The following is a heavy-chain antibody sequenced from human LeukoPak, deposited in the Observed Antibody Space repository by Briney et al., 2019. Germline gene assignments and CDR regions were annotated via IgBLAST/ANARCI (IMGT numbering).Heavy chain of an antibody. Sequence: PGGSLRLSCAASGFTFSNYAMTWVRQAPGKGLEWVSLIGGSGHTTYYAASGKGRFTISRDNAKNTLFLQMNSLRVEDTAVYYCAKGSFYGAGTYYRGGFDYWGQGTLVTVSA. J-gene: IGHJ4*02. CDR1: GFTFSNYA. CDR2: IGGSGHTT. V-gene: IGHV3-23*01. D-gene: IGHD3-10*01. CDR3: AKGSFYGAGTYYRGGFDY.